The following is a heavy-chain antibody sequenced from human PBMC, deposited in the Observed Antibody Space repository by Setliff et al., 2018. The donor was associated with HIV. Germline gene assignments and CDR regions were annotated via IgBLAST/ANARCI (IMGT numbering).Heavy chain of an antibody. V-gene: IGHV4-4*07. CDR1: AGSLSRSY. CDR2: VFSNGDS. CDR3: VRTSRDYYYYYMDA. Sequence: SETLSLTCTVPAGSLSRSYWSWIRQPAGKGLEWIGRVFSNGDSNYNPSLRSRVTMSLDASKNLFSLKLNSVTAADTAIYYCVRTSRDYYYYYMDAWGRGTTVTVSS. D-gene: IGHD3-16*01. J-gene: IGHJ6*03.